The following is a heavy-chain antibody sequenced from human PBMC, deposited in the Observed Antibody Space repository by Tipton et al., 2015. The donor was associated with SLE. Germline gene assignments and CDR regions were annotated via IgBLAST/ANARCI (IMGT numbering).Heavy chain of an antibody. D-gene: IGHD2-2*01. V-gene: IGHV3-7*01. J-gene: IGHJ2*01. CDR2: MKEDGSEK. CDR1: GFTFSNYA. CDR3: ARDSSAPSSYWYFDL. Sequence: SLRLSCAASGFTFSNYAMHWVRQAPGKGLEWVATMKEDGSEKSYVGSVKGRFTISRDNAKKSLFLQMNSLRAEDTAVYYCARDSSAPSSYWYFDLWGRGTLVTVSS.